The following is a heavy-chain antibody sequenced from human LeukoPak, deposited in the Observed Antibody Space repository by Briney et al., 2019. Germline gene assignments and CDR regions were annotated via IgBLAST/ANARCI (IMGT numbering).Heavy chain of an antibody. CDR2: INHSGST. D-gene: IGHD5-18*01. V-gene: IGHV4-34*01. CDR3: ARAPKLRGLQAGRGALYSYGVLDAFDI. J-gene: IGHJ3*02. CDR1: GGSFSGYY. Sequence: PSETLSLTCAVYGGSFSGYYWSWIRQPPGKGLEWIGEINHSGSTNYNPSLKSRVTISVDTSKNQFSLKLSSVTAADTAVYYCARAPKLRGLQAGRGALYSYGVLDAFDIWGQGTMVTVSS.